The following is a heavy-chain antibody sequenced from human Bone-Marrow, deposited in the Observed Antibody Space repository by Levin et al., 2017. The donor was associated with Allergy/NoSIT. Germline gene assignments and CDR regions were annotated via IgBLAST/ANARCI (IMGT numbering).Heavy chain of an antibody. Sequence: LSLTCAASGFTFSSYGMHWVRQAPGKGLEWVAVIWYDGSNKYYADSVKGRFTISRDNSKNTLYLQMNSLRAEDTAVYYCARGPYCSSTSCYRYYFDYWGQGTLVTVSS. D-gene: IGHD2-2*01. J-gene: IGHJ4*02. CDR1: GFTFSSYG. CDR3: ARGPYCSSTSCYRYYFDY. CDR2: IWYDGSNK. V-gene: IGHV3-33*01.